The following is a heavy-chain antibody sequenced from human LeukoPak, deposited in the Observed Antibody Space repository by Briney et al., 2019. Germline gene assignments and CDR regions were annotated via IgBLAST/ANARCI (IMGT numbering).Heavy chain of an antibody. J-gene: IGHJ6*02. CDR3: AKDRGTYNYAMDV. D-gene: IGHD1-1*01. Sequence: PGRSLRLSCAASGFTFDDYAMHWVRQPPGKGLGWVSGISWNSLNTGYADSVKGRFTISRDSAKNSLYLQMNSLRPEDTAFYYCAKDRGTYNYAMDVWGQGTTVTVSS. CDR1: GFTFDDYA. CDR2: ISWNSLNT. V-gene: IGHV3-9*01.